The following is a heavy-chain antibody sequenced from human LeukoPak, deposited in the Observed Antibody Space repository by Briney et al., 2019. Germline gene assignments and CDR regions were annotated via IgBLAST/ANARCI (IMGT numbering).Heavy chain of an antibody. CDR2: ISDRSTNI. Sequence: GVSLRLSCAVSGFSLSAFGMHWARQAPGKGLEWVSYISDRSTNIYHTDSVKAQFTISRDNAKNSLFLQINSLRAEDTAVYFCVTDWPVWWGQGTLVTVSS. CDR3: VTDWPVW. J-gene: IGHJ4*02. D-gene: IGHD3-16*01. V-gene: IGHV3-48*01. CDR1: GFSLSAFG.